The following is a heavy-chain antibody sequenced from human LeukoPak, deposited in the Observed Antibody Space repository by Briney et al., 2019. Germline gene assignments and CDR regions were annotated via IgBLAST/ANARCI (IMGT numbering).Heavy chain of an antibody. J-gene: IGHJ6*03. CDR3: ARVSAAAGTRDHYYYYYYMDV. V-gene: IGHV4-38-2*01. CDR2: IDHSGST. CDR1: GYFIRSGYY. Sequence: SEPLSLTCAVSGYFIRSGYYWGWIRQPPGTGLEWIGWIDHSGSTYYNPSLKSRVTISVDTSNNQFSLKLSSVTATDTAVYYCARVSAAAGTRDHYYYYYYMDVWGKGTTVTVSS. D-gene: IGHD6-13*01.